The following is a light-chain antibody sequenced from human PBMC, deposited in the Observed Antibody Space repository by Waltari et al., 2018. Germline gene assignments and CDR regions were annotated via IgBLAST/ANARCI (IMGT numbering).Light chain of an antibody. CDR2: KAS. V-gene: IGKV1-5*03. Sequence: DIQMTQSPSTLSASVGDRVTITCRASQIIYSWLACYQQKPGKAPNLLIYKASILHSGVPSRFSGRGSGTEFTLTISSLQPDDFAAYYCQQSHRSSRTFGQGTNVEMK. CDR1: QIIYSW. J-gene: IGKJ1*01. CDR3: QQSHRSSRT.